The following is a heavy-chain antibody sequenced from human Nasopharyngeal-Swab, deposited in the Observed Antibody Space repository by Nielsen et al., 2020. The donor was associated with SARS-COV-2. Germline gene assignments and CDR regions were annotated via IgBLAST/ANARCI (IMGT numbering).Heavy chain of an antibody. D-gene: IGHD3-10*02. CDR3: ARGKGVRGVIISTFDY. Sequence: GGSLRLSCAASGFTFSSYGMHWVRQAPGKGLEWVAVIWYDGSNKYYADSVKGRFTISRDNSKNPLYLQMNSLRAEDTAVYYCARGKGVRGVIISTFDYWGQGTLVTVSS. J-gene: IGHJ4*02. CDR1: GFTFSSYG. V-gene: IGHV3-33*01. CDR2: IWYDGSNK.